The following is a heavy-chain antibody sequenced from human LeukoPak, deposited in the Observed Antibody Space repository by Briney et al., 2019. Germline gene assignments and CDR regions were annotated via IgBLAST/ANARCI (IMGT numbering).Heavy chain of an antibody. CDR2: IIGSGGSR. CDR3: AKGSKGTYDY. Sequence: GSLRLSCVASGFTFSSDVMAWVRQAPGKGLEWVSSIIGSGGSRYYADSVKGRVTISRDNSKNTLYLQIYSLRAEDTAIYYCAKGSKGTYDYWGQGTLVTVSS. V-gene: IGHV3-23*01. CDR1: GFTFSSDV. J-gene: IGHJ4*02.